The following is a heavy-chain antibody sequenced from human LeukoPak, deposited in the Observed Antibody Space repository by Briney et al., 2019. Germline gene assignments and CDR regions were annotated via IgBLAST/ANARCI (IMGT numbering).Heavy chain of an antibody. J-gene: IGHJ4*02. Sequence: ASVKVSCKASGYTFTSYYMHWVRQAPGQGLEWMGIINPSGGSTSYAQKFQGRVTMTTDTSTSTAYMELRSLRSDDTAVYYCARDRSYGYCGGDCYSPDYWGQGTLVTVSS. D-gene: IGHD2-21*02. V-gene: IGHV1-46*01. CDR3: ARDRSYGYCGGDCYSPDY. CDR2: INPSGGST. CDR1: GYTFTSYY.